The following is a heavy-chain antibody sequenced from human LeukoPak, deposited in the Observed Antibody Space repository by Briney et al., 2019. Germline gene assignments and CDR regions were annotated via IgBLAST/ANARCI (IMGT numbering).Heavy chain of an antibody. Sequence: GGSLRLSCVASGLTVSSNYMSWVRQVPGWGLEWVSVVYPDGNTYYADSAKGRFAISTDISKNTLFLQMDSLRAEDTAVYYCARLLTTAIRWAWYFDLWGRGTLVTVSS. V-gene: IGHV3-66*04. J-gene: IGHJ2*01. CDR2: VYPDGNT. D-gene: IGHD4-17*01. CDR1: GLTVSSNY. CDR3: ARLLTTAIRWAWYFDL.